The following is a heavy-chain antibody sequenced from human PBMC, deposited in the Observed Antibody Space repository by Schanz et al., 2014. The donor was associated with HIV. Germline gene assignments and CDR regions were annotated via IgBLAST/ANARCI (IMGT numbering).Heavy chain of an antibody. J-gene: IGHJ6*02. CDR3: ASTEFPYSSSSDYYYGMDV. CDR1: GFTFSSYA. D-gene: IGHD6-6*01. V-gene: IGHV3-23*04. CDR2: ISGSSIT. Sequence: VQLAESGGGLVQPGGSLRLSCAASGFTFSSYAMSWVRQAPGKGLEWVSAISGSSITYSADSVKGRFFISRDNSKKTLYLQMNSLRAGDTAVYYCASTEFPYSSSSDYYYGMDVWGQGTTVTVSS.